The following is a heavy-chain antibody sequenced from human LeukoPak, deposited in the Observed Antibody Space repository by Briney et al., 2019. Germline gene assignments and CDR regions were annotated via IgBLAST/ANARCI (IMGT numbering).Heavy chain of an antibody. Sequence: SETLSLTCTVSGGSISSSSYYWGWIRQPPGKGLEWIGSIYYSGSTYYNPSLKSRVTISVDTSKNQFSLKLSSVTAADTAVYYCARGTRITMIVVIKKGAFAIWGQGTMVTVSS. CDR3: ARGTRITMIVVIKKGAFAI. CDR2: IYYSGST. D-gene: IGHD3-22*01. J-gene: IGHJ3*02. V-gene: IGHV4-39*01. CDR1: GGSISSSSYY.